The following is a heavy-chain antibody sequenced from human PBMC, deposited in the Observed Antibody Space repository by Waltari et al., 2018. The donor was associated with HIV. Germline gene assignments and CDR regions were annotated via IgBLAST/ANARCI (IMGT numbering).Heavy chain of an antibody. V-gene: IGHV3-53*02. CDR2: IYSDGST. J-gene: IGHJ5*02. CDR3: VREHGYSRSWFDP. Sequence: EVQLVETGGGLIQPGGSLRLSCGASGLIVTSHFIIWVRQNRRKGLEWVSVIYSDGSTYYADSVKGRFTISRDRLKNMLYLQMNSLRDDDTAVYYCVREHGYSRSWFDPWGQGTLVTVSS. D-gene: IGHD2-2*01. CDR1: GLIVTSHF.